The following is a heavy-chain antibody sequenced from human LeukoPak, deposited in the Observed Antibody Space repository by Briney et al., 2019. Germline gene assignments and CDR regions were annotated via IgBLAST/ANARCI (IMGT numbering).Heavy chain of an antibody. CDR2: IYTSGST. J-gene: IGHJ4*02. CDR3: AREGGGLRSKTTFDY. V-gene: IGHV4-61*02. Sequence: PSETLSLTCTVSGGSISSGSYYWSWLRQPAGTGLEWLGRIYTSGSTNYNPSLKSRVPISVDTSKNQFSLKLSSVTAADTAVYYCAREGGGLRSKTTFDYWGQGTLVTVSS. D-gene: IGHD1/OR15-1a*01. CDR1: GGSISSGSYY.